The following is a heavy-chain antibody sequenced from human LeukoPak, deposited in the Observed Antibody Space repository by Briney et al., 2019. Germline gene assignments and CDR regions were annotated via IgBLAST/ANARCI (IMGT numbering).Heavy chain of an antibody. D-gene: IGHD1-1*01. J-gene: IGHJ5*02. CDR2: IAYDGSDK. CDR3: ARDWNGILDH. V-gene: IGHV3-30*04. CDR1: GFNFRGYA. Sequence: GRSLRLSCAASGFNFRGYAMQWVRQTPGRGLEWLTVIAYDGSDKAYADTVKGRFTVSRDNSKNTLYLHMNSLRVEDTAVYYCARDWNGILDHWGQGTLVTVSS.